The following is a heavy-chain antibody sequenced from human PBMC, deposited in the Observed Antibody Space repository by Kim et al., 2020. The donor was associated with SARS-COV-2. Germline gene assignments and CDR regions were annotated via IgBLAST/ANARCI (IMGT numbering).Heavy chain of an antibody. J-gene: IGHJ4*02. CDR2: VSGSGGST. V-gene: IGHV3-23*01. Sequence: GGSLRLSCAASGFTFSSYAMSWVRQAPGKGPEWVSLVSGSGGSTYHADSVKGRFAISRDNSKKTLYLQMNSLRAEDTALYYCAKVESTNWSFFDYWGQGTLVTVSS. D-gene: IGHD6-13*01. CDR1: GFTFSSYA. CDR3: AKVESTNWSFFDY.